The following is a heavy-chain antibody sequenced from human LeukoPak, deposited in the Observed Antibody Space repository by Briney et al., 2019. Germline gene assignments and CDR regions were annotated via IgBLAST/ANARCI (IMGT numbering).Heavy chain of an antibody. J-gene: IGHJ4*02. CDR1: GFTFSSYA. CDR2: ISSNGGST. CDR3: ARGETYYDFWSGYLNSFDY. D-gene: IGHD3-3*01. Sequence: GGSLRLSCAASGFTFSSYAMHWVRQAPGKGLEYVSAISSNGGSTYYANSVKGRFTISRDNSKNTLYLQMGSLRAEDMAVYYCARGETYYDFWSGYLNSFDYWGQGTLVTVSS. V-gene: IGHV3-64*01.